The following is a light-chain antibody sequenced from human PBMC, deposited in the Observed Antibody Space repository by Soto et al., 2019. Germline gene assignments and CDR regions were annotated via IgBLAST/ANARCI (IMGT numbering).Light chain of an antibody. CDR2: DAS. J-gene: IGKJ4*01. CDR1: QSVSSY. CDR3: QQCSNWPPGLT. V-gene: IGKV3-11*01. Sequence: EIVLTQSPATLSLSPGERATLSCRASQSVSSYLAWYQQKPGQAPRLLIYDASNRATGIPARFSGSGSGTDFTPPISSIVPEDFAVYYWQQCSNWPPGLTLGGGTKEEIK.